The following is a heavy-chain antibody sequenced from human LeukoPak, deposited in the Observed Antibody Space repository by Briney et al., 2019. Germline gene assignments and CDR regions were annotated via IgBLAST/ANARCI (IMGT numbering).Heavy chain of an antibody. CDR1: GFTFSSYA. V-gene: IGHV3-30*02. CDR2: IRYDGSNK. CDR3: AKESYGYSSSWANFQH. D-gene: IGHD6-13*01. J-gene: IGHJ1*01. Sequence: PGGSLRLSCAVSGFTFSSYAMHWVRQAPGKGLEWVAFIRYDGSNKYYADSVKGRFTISRDNSKNTLYLQMNSLRAEDTAVYYCAKESYGYSSSWANFQHWGQGTLVTVSS.